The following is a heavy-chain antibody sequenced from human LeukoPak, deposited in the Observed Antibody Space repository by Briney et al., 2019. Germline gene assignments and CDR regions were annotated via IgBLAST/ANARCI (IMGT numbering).Heavy chain of an antibody. CDR2: INPGGGSA. D-gene: IGHD1-1*01. V-gene: IGHV1-46*01. CDR3: ARDSGFGYFDF. Sequence: ASVKVSCKASGYTFSNYYIHWVRQAPGQGLGWMGIINPGGGSATYAQKFQGGVTMTSDTSTSTVYMDLMSLRSEDTAVHYCARDSGFGYFDFWGQGTLVTVSS. J-gene: IGHJ4*02. CDR1: GYTFSNYY.